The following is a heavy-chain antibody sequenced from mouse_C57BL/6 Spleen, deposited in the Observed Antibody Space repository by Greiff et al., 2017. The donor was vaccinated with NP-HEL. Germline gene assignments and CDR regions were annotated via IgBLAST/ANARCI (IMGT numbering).Heavy chain of an antibody. D-gene: IGHD2-4*01. CDR2: INPSSGYT. CDR3: ARSYDYDGSWFAY. V-gene: IGHV1-7*01. Sequence: VQLQQSGAELAKPGASVKLSCKASGYTFTSYWMHWVKQRPGQGLEWIGYINPSSGYTKYNQKFKDKATLTADKSSSTAYMQLSSLTYEDSAGYYCARSYDYDGSWFAYWGQGTLVTVSA. CDR1: GYTFTSYW. J-gene: IGHJ3*01.